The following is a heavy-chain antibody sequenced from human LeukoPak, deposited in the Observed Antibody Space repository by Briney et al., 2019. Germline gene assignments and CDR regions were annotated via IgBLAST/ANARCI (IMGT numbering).Heavy chain of an antibody. Sequence: SETLSLTCTVSGGSISSGSYYWSWLRQPGGKGLEWIGRIYTSGSTNYNPSLKSRVTISVDTSKNQFSLKLSSVTAADTAVYYCAKTNYYYYYMDVWGKGTTVTVSS. J-gene: IGHJ6*03. CDR1: GGSISSGSYY. V-gene: IGHV4-61*02. CDR2: IYTSGST. D-gene: IGHD4-11*01. CDR3: AKTNYYYYYMDV.